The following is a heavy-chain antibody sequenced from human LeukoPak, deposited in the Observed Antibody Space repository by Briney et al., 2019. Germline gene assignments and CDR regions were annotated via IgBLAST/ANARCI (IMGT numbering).Heavy chain of an antibody. J-gene: IGHJ4*02. CDR1: GYTFTSYY. CDR2: INPSGGST. Sequence: ASVKVSCKASGYTFTSYYMHWVRQAPGQGLEWMGIINPSGGSTSYAQKFQGRVTMTRDTSTSTVYMELSSLRSEDTAVYYCAGSIAAAGTPYWGRGTLVTVSS. D-gene: IGHD6-13*01. V-gene: IGHV1-46*01. CDR3: AGSIAAAGTPY.